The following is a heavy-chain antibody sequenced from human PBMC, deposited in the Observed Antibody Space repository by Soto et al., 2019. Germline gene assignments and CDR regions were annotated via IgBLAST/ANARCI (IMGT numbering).Heavy chain of an antibody. J-gene: IGHJ4*02. CDR2: ITYDGSNQ. D-gene: IGHD1-26*01. V-gene: IGHV3-30-3*01. CDR3: ARAPSGSYPEFDY. Sequence: GGSLRLSCAASGFIFSSYTMHWVRQAPGKGLEWVGVITYDGSNQYYADSVKGRFTISRDNSRNMLFLQMNSLRPDDTAVYYCARAPSGSYPEFDYWGRGTLVTVSS. CDR1: GFIFSSYT.